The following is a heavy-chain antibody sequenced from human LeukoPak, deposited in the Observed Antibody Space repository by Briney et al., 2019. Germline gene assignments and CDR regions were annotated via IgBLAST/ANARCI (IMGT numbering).Heavy chain of an antibody. J-gene: IGHJ4*02. CDR3: ARGQGWLQYFDY. Sequence: GGSLRLSCAASGFTFSSYWMNWARQAPGKGLEWVASINHNGNVNYYVDSVKGRFTISRDNAKNSLYLQMNSLRAEDTAVYYCARGQGWLQYFDYWGQGTLVTVSS. CDR2: INHNGNVN. CDR1: GFTFSSYW. D-gene: IGHD5-24*01. V-gene: IGHV3-7*01.